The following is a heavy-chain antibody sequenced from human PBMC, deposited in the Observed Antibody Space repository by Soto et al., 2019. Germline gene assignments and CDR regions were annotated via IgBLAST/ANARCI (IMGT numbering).Heavy chain of an antibody. Sequence: QVQLQQWGAGLLKPSETLSLTCAVSGGSFSGYYWSWIRQPPGKGLEWIGEINHSGSTNYNPSLKSRVTISVDTSKNQFSLKLSSVTAADTAVYYCARQYSSGWYTLRYYYGMDVWGQGTTVTVSS. CDR1: GGSFSGYY. V-gene: IGHV4-34*01. D-gene: IGHD6-19*01. J-gene: IGHJ6*02. CDR3: ARQYSSGWYTLRYYYGMDV. CDR2: INHSGST.